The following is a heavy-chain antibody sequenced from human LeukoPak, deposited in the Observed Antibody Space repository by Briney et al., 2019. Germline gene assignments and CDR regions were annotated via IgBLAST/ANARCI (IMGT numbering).Heavy chain of an antibody. CDR3: ARVQKASGATTPLFRY. D-gene: IGHD1-26*01. CDR2: ISSSSSYI. Sequence: RGSLRLPCAASGFTFSSYSMNWVRQAPGKGLEWVSSISSSSSYIYYADSVKGRFTISRDNAKNSLYLQMNSLRAEDTAVYYCARVQKASGATTPLFRYWGQGTLVTVSS. J-gene: IGHJ4*02. CDR1: GFTFSSYS. V-gene: IGHV3-21*01.